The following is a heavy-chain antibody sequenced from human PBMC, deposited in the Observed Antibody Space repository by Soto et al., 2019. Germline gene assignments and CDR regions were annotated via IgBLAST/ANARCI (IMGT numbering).Heavy chain of an antibody. V-gene: IGHV3-33*01. J-gene: IGHJ4*02. Sequence: QVQLVESGGGVVQPGRSLRLSCAASGFRFSSCDMHWVRQAPGKGLEWVTVISYDGSKKYTAESVKSRFTISRDNSQNTLYLQMHSLRGADTAVYYCARDRGTTVRATGFDLWGQGTLVTVSS. CDR2: ISYDGSKK. D-gene: IGHD4-4*01. CDR3: ARDRGTTVRATGFDL. CDR1: GFRFSSCD.